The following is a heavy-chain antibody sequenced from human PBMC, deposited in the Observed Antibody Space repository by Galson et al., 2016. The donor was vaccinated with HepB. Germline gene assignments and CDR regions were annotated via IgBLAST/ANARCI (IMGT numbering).Heavy chain of an antibody. V-gene: IGHV4-31*03. D-gene: IGHD5-12*01. CDR3: ATTGGYGFNFNF. CDR1: GGSINSAGYF. J-gene: IGHJ4*02. CDR2: IYYTGTT. Sequence: TLSLTCSVSGGSINSAGYFWTWIRQHPGEGLEWIGHIYYTGTTYDNPSLKNRVTISLDTSNNQFSLKLSSVTAADTAIYYSATTGGYGFNFNFWGQGTPVTVSS.